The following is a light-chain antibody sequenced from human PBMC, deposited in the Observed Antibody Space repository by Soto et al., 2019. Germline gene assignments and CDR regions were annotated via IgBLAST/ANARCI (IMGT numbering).Light chain of an antibody. Sequence: LTQPASVSGSPGQSIAISCTGTSGDVGGYDYVSWYQQHPDKAPKLMIYEVTKRPSWVSNRFSGSKSGNTASLTISGLKHEEEDDYYCSPHTSGSTRVFGSGTKVTV. CDR2: EVT. J-gene: IGLJ1*01. CDR1: SGDVGGYDY. CDR3: SPHTSGSTRV. V-gene: IGLV2-14*01.